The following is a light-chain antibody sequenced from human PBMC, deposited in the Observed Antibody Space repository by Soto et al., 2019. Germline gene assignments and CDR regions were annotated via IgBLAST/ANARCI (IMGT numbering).Light chain of an antibody. V-gene: IGKV3-20*01. CDR3: QQYNNWPLIT. CDR2: GAS. J-gene: IGKJ5*01. CDR1: QSIKRSS. Sequence: EIVVTQSPGTLSLSPGERATLSCRASQSIKRSSLAWYQQKPGQAPRLLIYGASSRATGIPDRFSGSGSGTDSTLTISRLEPEDFAVYYCQQYNNWPLITFGQGTRLEI.